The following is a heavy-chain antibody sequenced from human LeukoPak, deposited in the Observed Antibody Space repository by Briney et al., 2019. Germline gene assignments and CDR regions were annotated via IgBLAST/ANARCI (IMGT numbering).Heavy chain of an antibody. J-gene: IGHJ4*02. CDR3: ARERGRDGYNF. V-gene: IGHV3-48*01. Sequence: PGGSLRLSCAASGFTFSSYSMNWVRQAPGKGLEWVSYISSSSTIYYADSVKGRFTISRDNAKNSLYLQMNSLRAEDTAVYYCARERGRDGYNFWGQGTLVTVSS. CDR1: GFTFSSYS. D-gene: IGHD5-24*01. CDR2: ISSSSTI.